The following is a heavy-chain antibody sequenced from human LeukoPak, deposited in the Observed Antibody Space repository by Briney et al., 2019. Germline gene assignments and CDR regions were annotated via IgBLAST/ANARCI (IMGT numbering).Heavy chain of an antibody. V-gene: IGHV4-34*01. J-gene: IGHJ4*02. CDR2: INHSGST. CDR3: ARVVEDIVVGHATRYVDY. CDR1: GGSFSGYY. Sequence: SETLSLTCAVYGGSFSGYYWSWIRQPPGKGLEWIGEINHSGSTNYNPSLKSRVTISVDTSKNQFSLKLSSVTAADTAVYYCARVVEDIVVGHATRYVDYWGQGTLVTVSS. D-gene: IGHD2-15*01.